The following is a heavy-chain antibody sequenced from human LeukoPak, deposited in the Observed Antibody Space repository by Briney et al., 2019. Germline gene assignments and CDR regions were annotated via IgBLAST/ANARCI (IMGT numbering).Heavy chain of an antibody. CDR1: GYTFTSYA. Sequence: ASVKVSCKASGYTFTSYAMHWVRQAPGQRLEWMGWINAGNGNTKYSQKFQGRVTITRDTSASTAYMELSSLRSEDTAVYYCARGPVATIKGWFDPWGQGTLVTVSS. V-gene: IGHV1-3*01. D-gene: IGHD5-12*01. CDR2: INAGNGNT. J-gene: IGHJ5*02. CDR3: ARGPVATIKGWFDP.